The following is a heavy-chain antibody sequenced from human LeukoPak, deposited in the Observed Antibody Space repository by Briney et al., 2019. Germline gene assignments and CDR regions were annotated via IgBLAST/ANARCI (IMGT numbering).Heavy chain of an antibody. CDR1: GFTFSDHY. CDR3: ARDTID. CDR2: SRKKANSYTT. J-gene: IGHJ4*02. Sequence: GGSLRLSCAASGFTFSDHYMDWVRQAPGKGLEWVGRSRKKANSYTTEYAASVKGRFTISRDDSKNSMYLQMNSLKTEDTAVYYCARDTIDWGQGTLVAVSS. V-gene: IGHV3-72*01. D-gene: IGHD3-10*01.